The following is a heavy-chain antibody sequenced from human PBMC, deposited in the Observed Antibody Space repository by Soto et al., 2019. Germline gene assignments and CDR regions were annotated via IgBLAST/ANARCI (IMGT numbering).Heavy chain of an antibody. V-gene: IGHV4-59*01. D-gene: IGHD5-12*01. Sequence: SETLSLTCTVSGGSISSYYWSWIRQPPGKGLEWIGYIYYSGSTNYNPSLKSRVTISVDTSKNQFSLKLSSVTAADTAVYYCGRDQVADAFDIWGQGTMVTVSS. CDR1: GGSISSYY. J-gene: IGHJ3*02. CDR3: GRDQVADAFDI. CDR2: IYYSGST.